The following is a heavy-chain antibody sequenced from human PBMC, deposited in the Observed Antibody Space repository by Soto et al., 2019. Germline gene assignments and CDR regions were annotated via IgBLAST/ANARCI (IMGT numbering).Heavy chain of an antibody. V-gene: IGHV1-18*01. CDR1: GYSFTTYG. CDR2: ISGYNGDT. CDR3: AKHGHPPYYYYGMDV. J-gene: IGHJ6*02. Sequence: QGLLVQSGAEVKQPGASVKVSCKASGYSFTTYGISWVRQAPGQGLEWMGWISGYNGDTNNAQKFQDRVTMTIDRSTTTAYLELRSLTSDDTAVYYCAKHGHPPYYYYGMDVWGQGTTVTVSS.